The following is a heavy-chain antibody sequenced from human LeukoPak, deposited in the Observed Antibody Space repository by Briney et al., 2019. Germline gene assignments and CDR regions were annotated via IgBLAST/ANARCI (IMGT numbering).Heavy chain of an antibody. J-gene: IGHJ4*02. CDR1: GFTFSSYA. Sequence: GGSLRLSCAASGFTFSSYAMHWVRQAPGKGLEYVSAISSNGGSTYYANSVKGRFTISRDNSKNTLYLQMGSLRAEDMAVYYCAREPSRGGTYFDYWGQGTLVTVSS. CDR3: AREPSRGGTYFDY. D-gene: IGHD2-15*01. CDR2: ISSNGGST. V-gene: IGHV3-64*01.